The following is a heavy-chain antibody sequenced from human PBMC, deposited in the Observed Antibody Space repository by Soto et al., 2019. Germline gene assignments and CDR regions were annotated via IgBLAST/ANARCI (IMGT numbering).Heavy chain of an antibody. Sequence: QVQLQQSGPGLLKPSQTLSLTCAISGDSVSSDSAAWNWIRQSPSRGLEWLGRAYYRSKWYIEYARSVNRRITINPDTSKNQLSLQLISVNPEDTAVYYCVRSRVFIAVTSVTNYYYYYGMDVWGQGTTVTVSS. J-gene: IGHJ6*02. CDR1: GDSVSSDSAA. V-gene: IGHV6-1*01. CDR2: AYYRSKWYI. D-gene: IGHD6-19*01. CDR3: VRSRVFIAVTSVTNYYYYYGMDV.